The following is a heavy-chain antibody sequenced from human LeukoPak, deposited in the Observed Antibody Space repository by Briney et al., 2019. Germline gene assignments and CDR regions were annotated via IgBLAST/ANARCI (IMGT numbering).Heavy chain of an antibody. CDR3: AKEYTPSSPLGELDS. J-gene: IGHJ4*02. CDR1: GFSFISYA. CDR2: IRHDEANE. V-gene: IGHV3-33*06. Sequence: QAGRSLRLSCEVSGFSFISYAMHWVRQAPGKGLEGVALIRHDEANEYYADSVQGRFTISRDTSKNTLYLQMKSLRAEDTAVYYCAKEYTPSSPLGELDSWGQGTLVTVSS. D-gene: IGHD6-6*01.